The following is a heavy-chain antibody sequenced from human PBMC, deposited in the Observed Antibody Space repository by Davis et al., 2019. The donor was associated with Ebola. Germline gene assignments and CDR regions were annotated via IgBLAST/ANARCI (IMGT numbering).Heavy chain of an antibody. CDR2: IYYSGST. CDR3: ARGVYGNYGMDV. J-gene: IGHJ6*02. CDR1: GASFTTYY. Sequence: SETLSPTCTLPGASFTTYYWSWNRQPPGKGLEWIGYIYYSGSTNYNPSLKSRVTISVDTSKNQFSLKLSSVTAADPAVYYCARGVYGNYGMDVWGQGTTVTVSS. D-gene: IGHD5/OR15-5a*01. V-gene: IGHV4-59*12.